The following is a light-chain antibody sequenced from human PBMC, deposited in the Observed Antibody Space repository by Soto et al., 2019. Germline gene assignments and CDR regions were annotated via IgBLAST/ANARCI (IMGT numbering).Light chain of an antibody. J-gene: IGKJ1*01. CDR2: GAS. V-gene: IGKV3-20*01. Sequence: EIVLTQSPGTLSLSPGERATLSCRASQSVSNNYLAWYQQKPGQAPRLLIYGASNRATGIPDRFSGSGSGSDFTLSTSRLEPEDFAVYYCQQDGSSGTFGQGTKVEIK. CDR1: QSVSNNY. CDR3: QQDGSSGT.